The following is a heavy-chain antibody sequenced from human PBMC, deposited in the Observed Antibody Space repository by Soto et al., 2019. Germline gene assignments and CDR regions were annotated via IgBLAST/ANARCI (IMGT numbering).Heavy chain of an antibody. CDR2: IWYDGSNK. CDR1: GFTFSSYG. D-gene: IGHD2-2*01. Sequence: QVQLVESGGGVVQPGRSLRLSCAASGFTFSSYGMHWVRQAPGKGLEWVAVIWYDGSNKYYADSVKGRFTISRDNSKNTLYLQMNSPRAEDTAVYYCARGVYCSSTSCPRYGMDVWGQGTTVTVSS. CDR3: ARGVYCSSTSCPRYGMDV. V-gene: IGHV3-33*01. J-gene: IGHJ6*02.